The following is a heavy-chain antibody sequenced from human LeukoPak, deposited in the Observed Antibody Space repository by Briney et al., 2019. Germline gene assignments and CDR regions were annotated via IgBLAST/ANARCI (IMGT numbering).Heavy chain of an antibody. CDR1: GFAFSSYS. D-gene: IGHD4-17*01. CDR2: ISSSSSYI. V-gene: IGHV3-21*01. J-gene: IGHJ4*02. CDR3: AREAKRVTTVDY. Sequence: GGSLRLSCASSGFAFSSYSMNWVRQAPGKGLEWVSSISSSSSYIYYADSVKGRFTISRDNAKNSLYLQMNSLRAEDTAVYYCAREAKRVTTVDYWGQGTLVTVSS.